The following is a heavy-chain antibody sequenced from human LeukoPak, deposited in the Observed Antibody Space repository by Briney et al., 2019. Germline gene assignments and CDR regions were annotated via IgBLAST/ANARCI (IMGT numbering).Heavy chain of an antibody. V-gene: IGHV4-34*01. D-gene: IGHD3-22*01. CDR2: INHSGST. CDR3: ARGSSAYYYDSSGYFY. CDR1: GGSFSGYY. J-gene: IGHJ4*02. Sequence: SETLSLTRAVYGGSFSGYYWSWIRPPPRRGREWIEEINHSGSTNYTPSLKSRVTISVDTSKNQFSLKLSSVTAADTAVYYCARGSSAYYYDSSGYFYWGQGTLVSVSS.